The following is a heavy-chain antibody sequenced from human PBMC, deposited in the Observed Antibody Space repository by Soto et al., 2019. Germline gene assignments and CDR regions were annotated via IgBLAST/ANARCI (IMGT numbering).Heavy chain of an antibody. Sequence: PGGSLRLSCAASGFTFSSYSMNWVRQAPGKGLEWVSSISSSSSYIYYADSVKGRFTISRDNAKNSLYLQMNSLRAEDTAVYYCAILPTMVRGVIAYWGQGTLVTVSS. CDR3: AILPTMVRGVIAY. CDR2: ISSSSSYI. D-gene: IGHD3-10*01. J-gene: IGHJ4*02. CDR1: GFTFSSYS. V-gene: IGHV3-21*01.